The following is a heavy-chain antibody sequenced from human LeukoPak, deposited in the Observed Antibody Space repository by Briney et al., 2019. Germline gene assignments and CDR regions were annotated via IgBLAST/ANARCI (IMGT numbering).Heavy chain of an antibody. J-gene: IGHJ4*02. V-gene: IGHV1-8*01. CDR3: ARWASRQKDY. CDR1: GYTFTSYD. Sequence: ASVRVSCKASGYTFTSYDFNWVRQAPGQGPEWIGWMNPNSGTTGYAQKFQGRVTMTRDTSTSTVYMELSSLRSEDTAVYYCARWASRQKDYWGQGTLVTVSS. CDR2: MNPNSGTT.